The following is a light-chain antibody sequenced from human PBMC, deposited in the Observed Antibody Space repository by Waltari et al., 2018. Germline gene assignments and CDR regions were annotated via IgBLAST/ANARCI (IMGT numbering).Light chain of an antibody. CDR2: GAS. CDR3: QQYNNWPLA. J-gene: IGKJ1*01. CDR1: QSVTSN. Sequence: ETVMTQSPATLSVSPGERATLSCRASQSVTSNLAWYQQKPGQAPRLLIYGASTRATGIPARFSGSGSGTEFTLIISGLQSEDFAVYYCQQYNNWPLAFGQGTKVEIK. V-gene: IGKV3-15*01.